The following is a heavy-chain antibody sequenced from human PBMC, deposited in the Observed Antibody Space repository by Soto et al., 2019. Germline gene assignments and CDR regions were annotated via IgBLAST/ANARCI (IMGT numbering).Heavy chain of an antibody. CDR2: IYYSGST. V-gene: IGHV4-39*07. CDR3: ARTLQDYGMDV. Sequence: SATLSLTCTVSGDSITSNSYFWAWIRQPPGKGLEWIGSIYYSGSTYYNASLKSRVTMSVDTSKNQFSLKLSSVTAVDTAVYYCARTLQDYGMDVWGQGTTVTVSS. J-gene: IGHJ6*02. CDR1: GDSITSNSYF.